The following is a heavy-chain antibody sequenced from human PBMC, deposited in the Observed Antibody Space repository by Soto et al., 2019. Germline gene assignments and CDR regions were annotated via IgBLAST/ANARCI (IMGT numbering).Heavy chain of an antibody. CDR1: GYTFTSYD. V-gene: IGHV1-8*01. J-gene: IGHJ6*02. D-gene: IGHD3-9*01. CDR2: MNPNSGNT. Sequence: VASVKVSCKASGYTFTSYDINWVRQATGQGLEWMGWMNPNSGNTGYAQKFQGRVTMTRDTSISTAYMGLSSLRSEDTAVYYCARPNYDILTGSYYYYGMDVWGQGTTVTVSS. CDR3: ARPNYDILTGSYYYYGMDV.